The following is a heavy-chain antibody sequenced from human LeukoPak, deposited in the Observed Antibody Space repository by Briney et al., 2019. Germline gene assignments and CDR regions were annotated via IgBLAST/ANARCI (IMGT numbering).Heavy chain of an antibody. Sequence: PSETLSLTCAVPGGSISGRYWSWIRQPPGKGLEWIANWRYDGSPNYTPSLESRATISLDTSKNQFSLRLTSVTAADTAVYYCVVTQKWLAFDYWGQGILVTVSS. V-gene: IGHV4-59*08. J-gene: IGHJ4*02. CDR2: WRYDGSP. CDR3: VVTQKWLAFDY. D-gene: IGHD6-19*01. CDR1: GGSISGRY.